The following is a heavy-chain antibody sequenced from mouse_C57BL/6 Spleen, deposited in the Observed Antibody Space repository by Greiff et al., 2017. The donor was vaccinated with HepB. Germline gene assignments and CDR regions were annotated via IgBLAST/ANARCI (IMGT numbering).Heavy chain of an antibody. CDR2: ISYDGSN. J-gene: IGHJ3*01. CDR1: GYSITSGYY. V-gene: IGHV3-6*01. D-gene: IGHD3-2*02. Sequence: EVHLVESGPGLVKPSQSLSLTCSVTGYSITSGYYWNWIRQFPGNKLEWMGYISYDGSNNYNPSLKNRISITRDTSKNQFFLKLNSVTTEDTATYYCAREETAQASFAYWGQGTLVTVSA. CDR3: AREETAQASFAY.